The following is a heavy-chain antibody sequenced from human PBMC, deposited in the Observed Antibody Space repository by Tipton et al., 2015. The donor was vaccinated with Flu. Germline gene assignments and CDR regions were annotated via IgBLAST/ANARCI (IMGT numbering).Heavy chain of an antibody. Sequence: TLSLTCTVSGGSISSGGYYCCWIRQHPGKGLEWIGYIYYSGSTYYNPSLQSRTTLSLDTSKNQFPLMLSSVTAADTAVYFCSRRIAVAGFFDFWCQRAVVTVSS. D-gene: IGHD6-19*01. V-gene: IGHV4-31*03. CDR2: IYYSGST. J-gene: IGHJ4*02. CDR1: GGSISSGGYY. CDR3: SRRIAVAGFFDF.